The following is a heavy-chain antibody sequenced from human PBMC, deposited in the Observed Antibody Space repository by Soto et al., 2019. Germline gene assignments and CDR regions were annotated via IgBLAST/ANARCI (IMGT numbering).Heavy chain of an antibody. V-gene: IGHV3-30*18. D-gene: IGHD2-15*01. CDR2: ISYEGSNK. J-gene: IGHJ4*02. CDR3: AKDRARYCGGGSCYSIFDY. CDR1: GFTFSSYG. Sequence: QVQLVESGGGVVQPGRSLSLSCAASGFTFSSYGMHWVRQAPGKGLEWVAVISYEGSNKYYEDYGKGRFTISRDNSKNTLYLQMNSLRAEDTAVYYCAKDRARYCGGGSCYSIFDYWGQGTLVTVSS.